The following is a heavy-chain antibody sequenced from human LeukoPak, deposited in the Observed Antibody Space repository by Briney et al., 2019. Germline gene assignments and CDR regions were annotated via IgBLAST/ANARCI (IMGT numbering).Heavy chain of an antibody. V-gene: IGHV3-53*01. D-gene: IGHD3-9*01. CDR1: GFTVSSNS. Sequence: GGSLRLSCAASGFTVSSNSMSWVRQAPGKGLEWVSFIYSDNTHYSDSVKGRFTISRGNSKNTLYLQMNSLRPDDTAFYYCAKDFGILTGLPTLLDSWGQGTLVAVSS. J-gene: IGHJ4*02. CDR2: IYSDNT. CDR3: AKDFGILTGLPTLLDS.